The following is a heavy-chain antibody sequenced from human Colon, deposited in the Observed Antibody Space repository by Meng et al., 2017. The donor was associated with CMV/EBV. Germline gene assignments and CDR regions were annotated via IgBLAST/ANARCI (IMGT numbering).Heavy chain of an antibody. CDR3: AKLGFGERPFHF. CDR1: GFGVSDNY. CDR2: IYSGQST. V-gene: IGHV3-66*02. J-gene: IGHJ4*02. D-gene: IGHD3-10*01. Sequence: GGSLRLSCAASGFGVSDNYMSWVRQAPGKGLEWVSVIYSGQSTNYRESVKGRFTISRDSSKNTLYLQMKSLRSEDTAVYYCAKLGFGERPFHFWGLGTLVTVSS.